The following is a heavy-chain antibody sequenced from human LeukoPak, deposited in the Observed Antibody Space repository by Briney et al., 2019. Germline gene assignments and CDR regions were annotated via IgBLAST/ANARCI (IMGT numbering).Heavy chain of an antibody. Sequence: PSETLSPTCTVSGGSVDSHYWSWIRQPPGKGLEWIGYIYYSGSTNYNPSLKSRVTISVDTFRNQFSLKLSSVTAADTAVYYCARDYGGDFDYWGQGTLVTVSS. CDR2: IYYSGST. CDR1: GGSVDSHY. CDR3: ARDYGGDFDY. V-gene: IGHV4-59*02. D-gene: IGHD4-17*01. J-gene: IGHJ4*02.